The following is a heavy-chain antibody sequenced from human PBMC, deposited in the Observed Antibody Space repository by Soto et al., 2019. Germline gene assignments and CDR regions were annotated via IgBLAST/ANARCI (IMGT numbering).Heavy chain of an antibody. J-gene: IGHJ4*02. CDR3: GRSRIAARGDFDY. CDR1: GYTFTSYY. D-gene: IGHD6-13*01. V-gene: IGHV1-46*01. CDR2: INPSGGST. Sequence: QVQLVQSGAEVKKPGASVKVSCKASGYTFTSYYMHWVRQAPGQGLEWMAIINPSGGSTTYAQKFQRSVTMSTDTATSTVYMELSSLRSEDPAVYYCGRSRIAARGDFDYWGQGTLVTVSS.